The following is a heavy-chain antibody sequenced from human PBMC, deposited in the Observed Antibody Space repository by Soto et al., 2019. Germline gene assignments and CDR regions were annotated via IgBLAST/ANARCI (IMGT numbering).Heavy chain of an antibody. CDR1: GGSISSSNW. V-gene: IGHV4-4*02. D-gene: IGHD3-10*01. CDR3: ARSMVRGVIRSDY. Sequence: SETLSLTCAVSGGSISSSNWCSWVRQPPGKGLEWIGDIYDSGSTNYNPSLKSRVTISVDKSKTQFSLKVNSVTAADTAVYFCARSMVRGVIRSDYWGQGTLVTVS. CDR2: IYDSGST. J-gene: IGHJ4*02.